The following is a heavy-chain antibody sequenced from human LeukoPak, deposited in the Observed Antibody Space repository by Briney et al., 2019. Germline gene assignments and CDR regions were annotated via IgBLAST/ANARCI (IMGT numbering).Heavy chain of an antibody. CDR1: GYTFTSYA. J-gene: IGHJ5*02. V-gene: IGHV7-4-1*02. CDR3: ARRVRSVDSWVNWFDP. D-gene: IGHD5-12*01. Sequence: ASVKVSCKASGYTFTSYAMNWVRQAPGQGLGWMGWINTNTGNPTYAQGFTGRFVFSLDTSVSTAYLQISSLKAEDTAVYYCARRVRSVDSWVNWFDPWGQGTLVTVSS. CDR2: INTNTGNP.